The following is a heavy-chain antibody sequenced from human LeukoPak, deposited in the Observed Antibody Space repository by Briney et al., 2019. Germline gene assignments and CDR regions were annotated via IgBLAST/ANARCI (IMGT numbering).Heavy chain of an antibody. J-gene: IGHJ5*02. CDR3: AKGGAFDVHCRAASCSTFDP. Sequence: GGSLRLSCAASGFTFSDYALHWVRQAPGKALEWVAVISYDGRNKYYADSVKRRFTISRDNSKNTVYLEMNSLRAEETDVYYCAKGGAFDVHCRAASCSTFDPWGQGTLVTVSS. D-gene: IGHD2-15*01. CDR1: GFTFSDYA. CDR2: ISYDGRNK. V-gene: IGHV3-30*01.